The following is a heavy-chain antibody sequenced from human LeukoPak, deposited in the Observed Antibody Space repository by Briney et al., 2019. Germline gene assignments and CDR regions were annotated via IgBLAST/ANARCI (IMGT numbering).Heavy chain of an antibody. CDR2: IIPIFGTA. J-gene: IGHJ3*02. Sequence: SVKVSCKASGGTFSSYAISWVRQAPGQGLEWMGGIIPIFGTANYAQKFQGRITITTDESTSTAYMELSSLRSEDTAVYYCARAGGGDFWSGYGAFDIWGQGTMVTVSS. V-gene: IGHV1-69*05. D-gene: IGHD3-3*01. CDR1: GGTFSSYA. CDR3: ARAGGGDFWSGYGAFDI.